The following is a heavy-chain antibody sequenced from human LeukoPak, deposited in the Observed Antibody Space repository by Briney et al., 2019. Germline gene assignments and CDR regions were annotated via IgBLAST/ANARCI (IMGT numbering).Heavy chain of an antibody. J-gene: IGHJ4*02. CDR1: GFTLSNSA. Sequence: PGGSLRLSCAASGFTLSNSAMSWVRQAPGKGLEWVSAISRSGDRTFYADSVKSRFTISRDSSIDTLFLEMNSLRAEDTAVYFCAKELRPNDYWGQGTLVTVSS. D-gene: IGHD2-15*01. CDR3: AKELRPNDY. CDR2: ISRSGDRT. V-gene: IGHV3-23*01.